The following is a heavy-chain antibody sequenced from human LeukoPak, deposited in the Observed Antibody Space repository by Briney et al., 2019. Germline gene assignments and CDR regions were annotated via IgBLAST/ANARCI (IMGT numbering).Heavy chain of an antibody. CDR3: ASGDRTLGYCSSTSCHDDAFDI. D-gene: IGHD2-2*01. Sequence: SETLSLTCAVSGGSFSGYYWSWIRQPPGKGLEWIGEINHSGSTNYNPSLKSRVTISVDTSKNQFSLKLSSVTAADTAVYYCASGDRTLGYCSSTSCHDDAFDIWGQGTMVTVSS. V-gene: IGHV4-34*01. J-gene: IGHJ3*02. CDR1: GGSFSGYY. CDR2: INHSGST.